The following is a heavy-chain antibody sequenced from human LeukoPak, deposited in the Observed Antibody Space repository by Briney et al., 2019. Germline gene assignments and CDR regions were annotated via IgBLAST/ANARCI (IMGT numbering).Heavy chain of an antibody. Sequence: PSETLSLTCAVYGGSFSGYYWSWIRQPPGKGLEWIGEINHSGSTNYNPSLKSRVTISVDTSKNQFSLKLSSVTPEDTAVYYCAREGLRYYLDYWGQGTLVTVSS. J-gene: IGHJ4*02. CDR3: AREGLRYYLDY. D-gene: IGHD4-17*01. CDR2: INHSGST. V-gene: IGHV4-34*01. CDR1: GGSFSGYY.